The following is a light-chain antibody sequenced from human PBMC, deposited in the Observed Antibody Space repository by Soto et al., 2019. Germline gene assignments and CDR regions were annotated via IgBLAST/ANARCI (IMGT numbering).Light chain of an antibody. V-gene: IGKV3-15*01. CDR3: QQYNNLPPLP. CDR1: QSVSSN. CDR2: GAS. J-gene: IGKJ4*01. Sequence: EIVMTQSPATLSVSPGERATLSCRASQSVSSNLAWYQQKPGQAPRLLIYGASTRATGIPARFSGSGSGTEFTLTISRLQSEDFAVYYCQQYNNLPPLPFGGGTQLQIK.